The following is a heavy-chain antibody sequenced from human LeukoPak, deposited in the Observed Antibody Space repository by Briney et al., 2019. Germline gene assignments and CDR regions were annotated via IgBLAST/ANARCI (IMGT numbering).Heavy chain of an antibody. D-gene: IGHD3-22*01. CDR2: ISGSGGST. CDR1: GFTFDDYG. J-gene: IGHJ3*02. Sequence: GGSLRLSCAASGFTFDDYGMSWVRQAPGKGLEWVSAISGSGGSTYYADSVKGRFTISRDNSKNTLYLQMNSLRAEDTAVYYCAKGITMIVVVKVAFDIWGQGTMVTVPS. V-gene: IGHV3-23*01. CDR3: AKGITMIVVVKVAFDI.